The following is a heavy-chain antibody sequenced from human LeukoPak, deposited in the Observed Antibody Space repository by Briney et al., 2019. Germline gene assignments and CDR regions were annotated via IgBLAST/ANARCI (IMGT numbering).Heavy chain of an antibody. J-gene: IGHJ3*02. CDR3: ARERPHDAFDI. V-gene: IGHV5-51*01. CDR2: IYPGDSDT. Sequence: GESLQISCKGSGYSFPSYWIGWVRQMPGKGLEWMGIIYPGDSDTRYSPSFQGQVTISADKSISTAYLQWSSLKASDTAMYYCARERPHDAFDIWGQGTMVAVSS. CDR1: GYSFPSYW.